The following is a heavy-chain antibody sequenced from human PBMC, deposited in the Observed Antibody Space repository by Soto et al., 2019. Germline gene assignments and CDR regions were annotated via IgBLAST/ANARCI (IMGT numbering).Heavy chain of an antibody. Sequence: DVRLVESGGGRVRPGGSLRLSCVGSGFDLEQNWMTWVRQAPGKGLKWVANIKPDGTEEYYDESVKGRSTISRDNAKNSVYLQMNSLSVDDTAVYYCARGDRTPSRIHGLDVWGQGTTVSVSS. D-gene: IGHD6-13*01. V-gene: IGHV3-7*03. CDR2: IKPDGTEE. J-gene: IGHJ6*02. CDR1: GFDLEQNW. CDR3: ARGDRTPSRIHGLDV.